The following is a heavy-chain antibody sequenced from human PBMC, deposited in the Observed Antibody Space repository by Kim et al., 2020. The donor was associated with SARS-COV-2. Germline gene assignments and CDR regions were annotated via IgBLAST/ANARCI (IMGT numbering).Heavy chain of an antibody. CDR2: IYYSGST. CDR1: GGSISSYY. J-gene: IGHJ4*02. V-gene: IGHV4-59*01. D-gene: IGHD3-10*01. CDR3: ARSLWFGELGL. Sequence: SETLSLTCTVSGGSISSYYWSWIRQPPGKGLEWIGYIYYSGSTNYNPSLKSRVTISVDTSKNQFSLKLSSVTAADTAVYYCARSLWFGELGLWGQGTLVTVSS.